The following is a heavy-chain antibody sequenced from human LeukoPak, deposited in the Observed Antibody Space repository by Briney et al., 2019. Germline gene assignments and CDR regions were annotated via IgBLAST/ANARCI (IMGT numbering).Heavy chain of an antibody. D-gene: IGHD5-12*01. Sequence: SETLSLTCTVSGGSVSSGSYYWSWIRQPPGKGLEWIGYIYYSGSTNHNPSLKSRVTISVDTSKNQFSLKLSSVTAADTAVYYCARVIGSGYDYPFDYWGQGTLVTVSS. CDR3: ARVIGSGYDYPFDY. V-gene: IGHV4-61*01. CDR1: GGSVSSGSYY. CDR2: IYYSGST. J-gene: IGHJ4*02.